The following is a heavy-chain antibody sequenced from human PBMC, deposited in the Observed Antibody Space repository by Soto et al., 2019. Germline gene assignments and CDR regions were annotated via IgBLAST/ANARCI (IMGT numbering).Heavy chain of an antibody. CDR1: GFTFNSYA. Sequence: EVRLMESGGGFLQPGGSQRLSCVASGFTFNSYAMSWVRQTPEKGLEWVSAISGSGWQTYYAESVQGCFTISRDNSKTTVYLHMNRLRAEDSGIYYCAKGRYFDASGGCANFWGRGTLVTVSS. V-gene: IGHV3-23*01. J-gene: IGHJ2*01. CDR2: ISGSGWQT. CDR3: AKGRYFDASGGCANF. D-gene: IGHD3-9*01.